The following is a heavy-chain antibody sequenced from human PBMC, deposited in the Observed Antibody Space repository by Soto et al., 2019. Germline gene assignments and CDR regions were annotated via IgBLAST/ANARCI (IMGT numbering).Heavy chain of an antibody. CDR2: ISYDGSNK. J-gene: IGHJ6*02. CDR1: GFTFSSYG. CDR3: AKVKSSGWYESYYYGMDV. D-gene: IGHD6-19*01. V-gene: IGHV3-30*18. Sequence: GGSLRLSCAASGFTFSSYGMHWVRQAPGKGLEWVAVISYDGSNKYYADSVKGRFTISRDNSKNTLYLQMNSLRAEDTAVYYCAKVKSSGWYESYYYGMDVWGQGTTVTVSS.